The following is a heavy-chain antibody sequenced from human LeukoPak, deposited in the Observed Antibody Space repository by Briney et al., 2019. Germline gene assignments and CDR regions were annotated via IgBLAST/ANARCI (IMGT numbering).Heavy chain of an antibody. V-gene: IGHV3-21*01. J-gene: IGHJ4*02. CDR2: ISSSSSYI. D-gene: IGHD5-18*01. CDR3: ARDFRIQRSKTYFDY. CDR1: GFTFSSYS. Sequence: PGGSLRLSCAASGFTFSSYSMNWVRQAPGKGLEWVSSISSSSSYIYYADSVKGRFTISRDNAKNSLYLQMNSLRAEDTAVYYCARDFRIQRSKTYFDYWGRGTLVTVSS.